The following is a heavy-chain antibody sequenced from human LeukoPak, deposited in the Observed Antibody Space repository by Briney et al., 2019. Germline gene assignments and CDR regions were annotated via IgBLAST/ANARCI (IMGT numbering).Heavy chain of an antibody. Sequence: ASVRVSCKASGYTFTGYYMHWVRQAPGQGLEWMGWINPNSGGTNYAQKFQGRVTMTRDTSISTAYMELSRLRSDDTAVYYCARAIGYCSSTRCRSNWFDCWGQGTLVTVSS. D-gene: IGHD2-2*01. CDR1: GYTFTGYY. V-gene: IGHV1-2*02. CDR3: ARAIGYCSSTRCRSNWFDC. J-gene: IGHJ5*01. CDR2: INPNSGGT.